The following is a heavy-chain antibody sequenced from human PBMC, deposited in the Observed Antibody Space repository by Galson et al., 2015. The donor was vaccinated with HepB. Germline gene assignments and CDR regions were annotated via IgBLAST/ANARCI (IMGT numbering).Heavy chain of an antibody. CDR3: AKGRDYYYYYYMDV. D-gene: IGHD3-10*01. CDR2: ISYDGSNK. J-gene: IGHJ6*03. CDR1: GFTFSSYG. Sequence: LRLSCAASGFTFSSYGMHWVRQAPGKVLEWVAVISYDGSNKYYADSVKGRFTISRDNSKNTLYLQMNSLRAEDTAVYYCAKGRDYYYYYYMDVWGKGTTVTVSS. V-gene: IGHV3-30*18.